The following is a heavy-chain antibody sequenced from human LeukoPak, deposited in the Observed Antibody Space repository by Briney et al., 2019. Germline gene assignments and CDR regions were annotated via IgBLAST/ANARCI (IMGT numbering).Heavy chain of an antibody. CDR3: ARLLWFGESRKDY. J-gene: IGHJ4*02. V-gene: IGHV3-48*01. CDR2: VSSSSSTI. Sequence: GGSLRLSCAASGFTFSSYSMNWVRQAPGKGLEWVSYVSSSSSTIYYADSVKGRFTISRDNAKNSLYLQMNSLRAEDTAVYYCARLLWFGESRKDYWGQGTLVTVSS. CDR1: GFTFSSYS. D-gene: IGHD3-10*01.